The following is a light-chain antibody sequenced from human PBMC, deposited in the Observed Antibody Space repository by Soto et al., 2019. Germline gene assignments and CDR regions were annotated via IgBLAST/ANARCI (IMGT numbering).Light chain of an antibody. Sequence: DIVLTQSPGTLSLSPGERATLSCRASQSVNSDYFAWYQQKPGQAPRLLIYGASTRAAGIPDRFTGSGSGTYFTLTISRLEPEDLAVYYCQQYGNSPPWTFGQGTKVEIK. V-gene: IGKV3-20*01. J-gene: IGKJ1*01. CDR3: QQYGNSPPWT. CDR1: QSVNSDY. CDR2: GAS.